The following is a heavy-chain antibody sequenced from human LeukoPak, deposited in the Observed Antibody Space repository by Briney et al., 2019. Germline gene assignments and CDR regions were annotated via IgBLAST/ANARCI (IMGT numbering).Heavy chain of an antibody. D-gene: IGHD1-26*01. CDR3: ARGMEPYYYMDV. J-gene: IGHJ6*03. CDR1: GYTFNGYY. V-gene: IGHV1-2*02. Sequence: ASVKVSCKASGYTFNGYYMHWVRQALGQGLEWMGWINPNSGGTNYAQKFQGRVTMTRDTSISTAYMELSRLRSDDTAVYYCARGMEPYYYMDVWGKGTTVTVSS. CDR2: INPNSGGT.